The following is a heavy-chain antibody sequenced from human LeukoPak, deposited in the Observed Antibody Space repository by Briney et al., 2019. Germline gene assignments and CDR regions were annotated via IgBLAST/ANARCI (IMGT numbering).Heavy chain of an antibody. CDR2: IYSGGST. CDR1: GFTFSSYA. V-gene: IGHV3-66*01. Sequence: GGSLRLSCAASGFTFSSYAMSWVRQAPGKGLEWVSVIYSGGSTYYADSVKGRFTISRDNSKNTLYLQMNSLRAEDTAVYYCARDGDIAAAGYYYGMDVWGQGTTVTVSS. J-gene: IGHJ6*02. D-gene: IGHD6-13*01. CDR3: ARDGDIAAAGYYYGMDV.